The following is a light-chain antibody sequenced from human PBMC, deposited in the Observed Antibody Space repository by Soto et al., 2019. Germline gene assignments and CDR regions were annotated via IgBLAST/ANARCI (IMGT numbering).Light chain of an antibody. V-gene: IGKV3-11*01. Sequence: EIVLTQSPATLSLSPGERATLSCRASQSVSNFLAWCQQIPGQAPSLLIYDASNRATGIPARFSGSGSGTDFTLTISSLQPEDFATYYCQQSYSTPWTFGQGTKVDIK. CDR1: QSVSNF. CDR3: QQSYSTPWT. CDR2: DAS. J-gene: IGKJ1*01.